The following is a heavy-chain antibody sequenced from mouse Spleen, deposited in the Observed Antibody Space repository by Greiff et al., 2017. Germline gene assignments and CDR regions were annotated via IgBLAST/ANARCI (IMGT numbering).Heavy chain of an antibody. Sequence: DVKLVESGGGLVQPGGSLSLSCAASGFTFTDYYMSWVRQPPGKALEWLGFIRNKANGYTTEYSASVKGRFTISRDNSQSILYLQMNALRAEDSATYYCASSPYYYGSRYYAMDYWGQGTSVTVSS. D-gene: IGHD1-1*01. V-gene: IGHV7-3*01. CDR3: ASSPYYYGSRYYAMDY. CDR1: GFTFTDYY. CDR2: IRNKANGYTT. J-gene: IGHJ4*01.